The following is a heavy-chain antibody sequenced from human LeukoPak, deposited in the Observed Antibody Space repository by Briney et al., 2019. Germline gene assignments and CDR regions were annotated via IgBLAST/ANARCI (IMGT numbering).Heavy chain of an antibody. J-gene: IGHJ3*02. D-gene: IGHD2-15*01. CDR3: ARERIGAFDI. V-gene: IGHV3-48*02. CDR1: GFTFISYS. CDR2: INSGSSTM. Sequence: GGSLRLSCAASGFTFISYSMTWVRQAPGKGLEWVSYINSGSSTMYYADSVKGRFTFSRDNAKNSLYLQVNSLRDEDTAVYCCARERIGAFDIWGQGTMVTVSS.